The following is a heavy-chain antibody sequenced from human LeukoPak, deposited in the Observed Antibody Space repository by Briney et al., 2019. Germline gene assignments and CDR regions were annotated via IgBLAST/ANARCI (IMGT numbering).Heavy chain of an antibody. CDR2: IWYDGSNK. CDR3: AGWSAYCGGDCYSP. J-gene: IGHJ5*02. D-gene: IGHD2-21*02. CDR1: GFTFSSYG. Sequence: GGSLRLSCAASGFTFSSYGMHWVRQAPGKGLEWVAVIWYDGSNKYYADSVKGRFTISRDNSKNTLYLQMNSLRAEDTAVYYCAGWSAYCGGDCYSPWGQGTLVTVSS. V-gene: IGHV3-33*01.